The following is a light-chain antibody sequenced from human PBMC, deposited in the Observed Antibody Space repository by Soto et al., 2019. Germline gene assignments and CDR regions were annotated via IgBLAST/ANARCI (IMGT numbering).Light chain of an antibody. V-gene: IGLV2-14*01. CDR3: SSYTTTSTLV. J-gene: IGLJ3*02. Sequence: QYVLTQPASVSGSPGQSITIACTGTNRDVGSYNLVSWYQQRPGEAPKLIISEVRNRPSGISYRFTGSKSGNTASLTISGLQAEDEADYYCSSYTTTSTLVFGGGTKLTVL. CDR1: NRDVGSYNL. CDR2: EVR.